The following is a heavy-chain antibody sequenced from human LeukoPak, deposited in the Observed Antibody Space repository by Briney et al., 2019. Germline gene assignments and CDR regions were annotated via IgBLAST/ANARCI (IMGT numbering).Heavy chain of an antibody. V-gene: IGHV1-58*01. CDR3: AADGVVGETGY. J-gene: IGHJ4*02. CDR1: GFTFTSSA. D-gene: IGHD1-26*01. Sequence: SVKVSCKASGFTFTSSAVQWVRRARGQRLEWIGWIVVGSGNTNYAQRFQERVTTTRDMSTSTAYMELSSLRSEDTAVYYCAADGVVGETGYWGQGTLVTVSS. CDR2: IVVGSGNT.